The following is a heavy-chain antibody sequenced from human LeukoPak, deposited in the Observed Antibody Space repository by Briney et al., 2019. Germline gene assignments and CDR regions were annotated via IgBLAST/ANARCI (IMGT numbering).Heavy chain of an antibody. CDR1: GFTFSSYG. D-gene: IGHD3-10*01. Sequence: GGSLRLSCAASGFTFSSYGMSWVRQAPGKGLEWVSAITGNGANTFYADSVKGRFTISRDNSKNTMYLQMNSLRAEDTALYYCAKDLSGSYPNWFDPWGQGTLVTVSS. CDR2: ITGNGANT. J-gene: IGHJ5*02. CDR3: AKDLSGSYPNWFDP. V-gene: IGHV3-23*01.